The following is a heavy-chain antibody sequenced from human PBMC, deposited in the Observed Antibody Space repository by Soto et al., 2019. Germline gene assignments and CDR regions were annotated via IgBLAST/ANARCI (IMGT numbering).Heavy chain of an antibody. D-gene: IGHD4-4*01. J-gene: IGHJ4*02. CDR1: GFTFRSYC. CDR2: ISSSSSYI. Sequence: PGGSLRLSCAGSGFTFRSYCMNWVRQAPGKGLEWVSSISSSSSYIYDADSVKGRFTSSRDNPKNSLYLQMNSLRAEDTAVYYCARDPTDYTNADYFDFGGQGTLVTVS. V-gene: IGHV3-21*01. CDR3: ARDPTDYTNADYFDF.